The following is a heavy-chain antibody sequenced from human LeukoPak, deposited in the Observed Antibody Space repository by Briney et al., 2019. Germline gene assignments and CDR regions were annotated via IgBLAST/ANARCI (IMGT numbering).Heavy chain of an antibody. CDR1: GYTFTGYY. Sequence: ASVKVSCKASGYTFTGYYMHWVRQAPGQGLEWMGWINPNSGGTNYAQKFQGRVTMTRDTSISTAYMELGRLRSDDTAVYYCARANYYGSGSYYNDAGWFDPWGQGTLVTVSS. D-gene: IGHD3-10*01. CDR3: ARANYYGSGSYYNDAGWFDP. J-gene: IGHJ5*02. CDR2: INPNSGGT. V-gene: IGHV1-2*02.